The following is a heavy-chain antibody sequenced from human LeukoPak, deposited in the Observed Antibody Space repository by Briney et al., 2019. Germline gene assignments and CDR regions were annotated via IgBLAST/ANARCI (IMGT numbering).Heavy chain of an antibody. Sequence: LETLSLTCTVSGGSISTYYWNWIRQPPGKGLEWIGYIYHSGSTNYNPSLQSRVTISVDTSKNQFSLNLNSVTAADTAVYYCARGGAARLHFQNWGQGTLVTVSS. J-gene: IGHJ1*01. CDR3: ARGGAARLHFQN. CDR2: IYHSGST. V-gene: IGHV4-59*01. D-gene: IGHD6-6*01. CDR1: GGSISTYY.